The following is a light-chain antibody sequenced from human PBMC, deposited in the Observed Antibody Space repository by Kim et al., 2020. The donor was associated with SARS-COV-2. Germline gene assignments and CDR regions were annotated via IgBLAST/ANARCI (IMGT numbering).Light chain of an antibody. CDR3: QAWDSSTAV. Sequence: SVSPGQRASITCSGDELGDKYALSYQQKPVQSTVLVIYQDSKRPSGIPERFSGSNSGNTATLTLSGTQAMDEADYYCQAWDSSTAVFGGGTQLTVL. CDR1: ELGDKY. J-gene: IGLJ3*02. V-gene: IGLV3-1*01. CDR2: QDS.